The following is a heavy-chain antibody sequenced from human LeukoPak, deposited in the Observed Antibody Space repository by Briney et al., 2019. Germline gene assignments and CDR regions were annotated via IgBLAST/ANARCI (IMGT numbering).Heavy chain of an antibody. Sequence: GGSLRLSCAASGFTFSSYSMNWDRQAPGKGLEWVSSISSSSSYIYYADSVKGRFTISRDNAKNSLYLQMNSLRAEDTAVYYCARFQVAAGITSYYYYMDVWGKGTTVTVSS. D-gene: IGHD6-13*01. J-gene: IGHJ6*03. CDR3: ARFQVAAGITSYYYYMDV. V-gene: IGHV3-21*01. CDR2: ISSSSSYI. CDR1: GFTFSSYS.